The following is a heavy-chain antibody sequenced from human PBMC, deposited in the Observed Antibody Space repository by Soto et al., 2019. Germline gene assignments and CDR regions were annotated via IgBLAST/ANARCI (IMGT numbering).Heavy chain of an antibody. CDR3: ARGPSNVVPAALPGVGPFDP. CDR2: INHSGST. Sequence: QVQLQQWGAGLLKPSETLSLTCAVYGGSFSGYYWSWIRQPPGKGLEWIGEINHSGSTNYNPSLKSRVTISVDTSKNQFSLKLSSVTAADTAVYYCARGPSNVVPAALPGVGPFDPWGQGTLVTVSS. D-gene: IGHD2-2*01. J-gene: IGHJ5*02. CDR1: GGSFSGYY. V-gene: IGHV4-34*01.